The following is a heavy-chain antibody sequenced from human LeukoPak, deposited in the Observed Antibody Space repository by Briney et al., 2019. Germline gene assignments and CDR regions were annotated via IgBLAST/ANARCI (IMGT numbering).Heavy chain of an antibody. J-gene: IGHJ4*02. Sequence: SGGSLRLSCAASGFTFSSYSMNWVRQAPGKGLEWVSSISSSSSYIYYADSVKGRFTISRDNAKNSLYLQMNSLRAEDTAVYYCARDSRYGRRIFCWGQGTLVTVSS. CDR1: GFTFSSYS. CDR3: ARDSRYGRRIFC. CDR2: ISSSSSYI. D-gene: IGHD5-18*01. V-gene: IGHV3-21*01.